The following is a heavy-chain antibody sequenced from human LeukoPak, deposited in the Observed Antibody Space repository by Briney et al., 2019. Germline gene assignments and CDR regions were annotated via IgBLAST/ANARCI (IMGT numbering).Heavy chain of an antibody. Sequence: SETLSLTCTVSGGSISSYYWNWIRQPPGKGLEWIGSISYSGSTNYNPSLESRVTISVDTSKNRISLKLRSVTAADTTVYYCARAPERWYSYGSYTYYYMDVWSKGTTVTVSS. CDR1: GGSISSYY. CDR3: ARAPERWYSYGSYTYYYMDV. CDR2: ISYSGST. J-gene: IGHJ6*03. V-gene: IGHV4-59*01. D-gene: IGHD5-18*01.